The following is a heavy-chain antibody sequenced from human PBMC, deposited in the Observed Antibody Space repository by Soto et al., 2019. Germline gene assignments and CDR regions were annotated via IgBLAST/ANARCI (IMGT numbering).Heavy chain of an antibody. CDR2: MNPNTGNS. J-gene: IGHJ4*02. CDR3: ARRAETNGWNGFGADKYYFDF. V-gene: IGHV1-8*01. Sequence: ASVKVSCKASGYTFTSYGIYWVRRATGQGLEWMGWMNPNTGNSAYAQKFQGRVTVTSDTSINTVHMELNSLRSEDTAVYYCARRAETNGWNGFGADKYYFDFWGQGTLVTVS. CDR1: GYTFTSYG. D-gene: IGHD1-1*01.